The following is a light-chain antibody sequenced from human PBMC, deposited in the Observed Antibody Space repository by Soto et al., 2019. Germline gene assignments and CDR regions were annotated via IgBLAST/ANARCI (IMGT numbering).Light chain of an antibody. CDR3: QHYGTSPRP. CDR2: GAS. J-gene: IGKJ1*01. V-gene: IGKV3-15*01. Sequence: EIVMTHSPATLSVSPGERATLSCRASQSVRDNLAWYQQKPGQAPRLLIYGASTRATGIPARFSGSGSGRDFTLTISRLEPEDSAVYYCQHYGTSPRPFGQGTKVEIK. CDR1: QSVRDN.